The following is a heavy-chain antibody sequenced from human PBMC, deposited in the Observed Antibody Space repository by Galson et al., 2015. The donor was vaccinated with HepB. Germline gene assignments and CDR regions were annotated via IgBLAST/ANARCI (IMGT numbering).Heavy chain of an antibody. CDR3: ARASPREDYYGSGSYNWFDP. CDR2: ISSTSSTI. CDR1: GFTFSSYG. D-gene: IGHD3-10*01. J-gene: IGHJ5*02. Sequence: SLRLSCAASGFTFSSYGMNWVRQAPGKGLEWVSYISSTSSTIYYADSVKGRFTISRDNAKNSLYLQMNSLRAEDTAVYYCARASPREDYYGSGSYNWFDPWGQGTLVTVSS. V-gene: IGHV3-48*04.